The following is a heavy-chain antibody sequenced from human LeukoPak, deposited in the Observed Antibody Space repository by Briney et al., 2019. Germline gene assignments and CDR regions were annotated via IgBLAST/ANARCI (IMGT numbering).Heavy chain of an antibody. CDR1: GFTFSAYA. D-gene: IGHD1-26*01. V-gene: IGHV3-23*01. CDR3: AKSGSGKYFFYFDY. J-gene: IGHJ4*02. CDR2: ISGSGGST. Sequence: GGSLRLSCTASGFTFSAYAMSWVRQAPGKGLEWVSAISGSGGSTYYADSVKGRFTISRDNSKNTLYLQMNSLRAEDTAVYYCAKSGSGKYFFYFDYWGQGTLVTVSS.